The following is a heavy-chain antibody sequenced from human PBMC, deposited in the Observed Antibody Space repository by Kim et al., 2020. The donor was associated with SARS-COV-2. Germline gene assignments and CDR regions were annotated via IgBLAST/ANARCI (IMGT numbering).Heavy chain of an antibody. CDR2: INHSGST. V-gene: IGHV4-34*01. D-gene: IGHD3-10*01. CDR3: ARGGYYGSGSYGRVFNYY. J-gene: IGHJ6*01. Sequence: SETLSLTCAVYGGSFSGYYWSWIRQPPGKGLEWIGEINHSGSTNYNPSLKSRVTISVDTSKNQFSLKLSSVTAADTAVYYCARGGYYGSGSYGRVFNYY. CDR1: GGSFSGYY.